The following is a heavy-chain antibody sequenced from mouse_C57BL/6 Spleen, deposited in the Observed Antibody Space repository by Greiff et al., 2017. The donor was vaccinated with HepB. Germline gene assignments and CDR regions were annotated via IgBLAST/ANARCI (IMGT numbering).Heavy chain of an antibody. Sequence: VQLQESGAELAKPGASVKLSCKASGYTFTSYWMHWVKQRPGQGLEWIGYINPSSGYTKYNQKFKDKATLTADKSSSTAYMQLSSLTYEDSAVYYCARPITTVVATDYAMDYWGQGTSVTVSS. CDR2: INPSSGYT. V-gene: IGHV1-7*01. J-gene: IGHJ4*01. D-gene: IGHD1-1*01. CDR3: ARPITTVVATDYAMDY. CDR1: GYTFTSYW.